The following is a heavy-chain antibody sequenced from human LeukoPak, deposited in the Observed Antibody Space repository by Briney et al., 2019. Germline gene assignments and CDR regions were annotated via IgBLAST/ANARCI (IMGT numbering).Heavy chain of an antibody. V-gene: IGHV4-38-2*02. J-gene: IGHJ4*02. D-gene: IGHD3-9*01. Sequence: SETLSLTCTVSGYSISSGYYWGWIRQPPGKGLEWIGSIYHSGSTYYNPSLKSRVTISVDTSKNQFSLKLSSETAADTAVYYCARDPLRYFDWLYTNWGQGTLVTVSS. CDR3: ARDPLRYFDWLYTN. CDR1: GYSISSGYY. CDR2: IYHSGST.